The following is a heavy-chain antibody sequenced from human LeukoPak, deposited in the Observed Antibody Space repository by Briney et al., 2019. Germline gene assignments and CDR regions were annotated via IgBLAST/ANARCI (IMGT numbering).Heavy chain of an antibody. J-gene: IGHJ6*02. Sequence: PSQTLSLTCTVSGGSISSGGYYWSWIRQHPGKGLEWIGYIYYSGGTNYNPSLKGRVTMSVDTSKNQFSLKLSSVTAADTAVYYCARDCSSTSCYYYYGMDVWGQGTTVTVSS. V-gene: IGHV4-31*03. CDR3: ARDCSSTSCYYYYGMDV. CDR1: GGSISSGGYY. CDR2: IYYSGGT. D-gene: IGHD2-2*01.